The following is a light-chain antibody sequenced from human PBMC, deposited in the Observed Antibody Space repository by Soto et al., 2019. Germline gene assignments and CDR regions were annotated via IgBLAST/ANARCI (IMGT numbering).Light chain of an antibody. Sequence: QSALTQPASVSGSPGQSITISCSGTSSDVGNYNLVSWYQQHPGKAPKLIIYEGSKRPSGVFYRFSGSKSGNTASLTISGLQAEDEGDYYCCSYAGTKTFVFGGGTKVTVL. V-gene: IGLV2-23*01. CDR1: SSDVGNYNL. J-gene: IGLJ2*01. CDR3: CSYAGTKTFV. CDR2: EGS.